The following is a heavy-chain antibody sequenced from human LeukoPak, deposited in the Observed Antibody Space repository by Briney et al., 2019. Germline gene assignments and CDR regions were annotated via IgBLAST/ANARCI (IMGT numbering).Heavy chain of an antibody. V-gene: IGHV4-59*01. CDR1: GGSISSYY. CDR2: IYYSGST. J-gene: IGHJ6*02. Sequence: SETLSLTCPVSGGSISSYYWSWIRQPPGKGLEWIGYIYYSGSTNYNPSLKSRVTISVDTSKNQFSLKLSSVTAADTAVYYCAREKPFGIAAAGMHYYYYYGMDVWGQGTTVTVSS. D-gene: IGHD6-13*01. CDR3: AREKPFGIAAAGMHYYYYYGMDV.